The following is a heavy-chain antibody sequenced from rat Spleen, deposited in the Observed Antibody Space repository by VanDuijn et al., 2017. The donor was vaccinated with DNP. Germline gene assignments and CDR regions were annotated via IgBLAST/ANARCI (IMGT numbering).Heavy chain of an antibody. CDR2: IGSDGYAP. J-gene: IGHJ2*01. Sequence: EVQLVESGGGLVQPGRSLKLSCAASGFTFSDYYMAWVRQAPTKGLEWVAYIGSDGYAPYYGDSVKGRFTISSDNAKSTLYLQMNSLRSEDMATYYCIRWNSGHFDYWGQGVMVTVSS. D-gene: IGHD4-3*01. V-gene: IGHV5-22*01. CDR1: GFTFSDYY. CDR3: IRWNSGHFDY.